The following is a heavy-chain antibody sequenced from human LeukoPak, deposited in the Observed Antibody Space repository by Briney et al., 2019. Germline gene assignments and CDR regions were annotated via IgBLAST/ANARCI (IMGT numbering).Heavy chain of an antibody. D-gene: IGHD2-2*01. Sequence: GGSLRLSCAASGFTFSSYAMSWVRQAPGKGLEWVAVISYDGSNKYYADSVKGRFTISRDNSKNTLYLQMNSLRAEDTAVYYCAKDLIDIVVVPAATADYYYYYGMDVWGQGTTVTVSS. CDR1: GFTFSSYA. CDR3: AKDLIDIVVVPAATADYYYYYGMDV. J-gene: IGHJ6*02. CDR2: ISYDGSNK. V-gene: IGHV3-30*18.